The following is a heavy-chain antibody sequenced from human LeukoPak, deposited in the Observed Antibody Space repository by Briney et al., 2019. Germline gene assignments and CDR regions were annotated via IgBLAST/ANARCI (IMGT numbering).Heavy chain of an antibody. V-gene: IGHV3-23*01. Sequence: GGSLRLSCAASGFTFSSNGMSWVRQAPGKGLVWVSDVNPTGGFTTYAESVKGRFTISRDNSKNTLYLQMNSLRAEDTAIYYCAMGYNYGFHFFDYWGQGTLVTVSS. CDR2: VNPTGGFT. CDR3: AMGYNYGFHFFDY. J-gene: IGHJ4*02. D-gene: IGHD3/OR15-3a*01. CDR1: GFTFSSNG.